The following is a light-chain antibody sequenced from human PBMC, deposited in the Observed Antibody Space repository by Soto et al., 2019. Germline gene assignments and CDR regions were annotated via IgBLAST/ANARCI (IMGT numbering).Light chain of an antibody. Sequence: QSVLTQPPSVSGAPGQRVTISCTGSSSNIGAGYDVHWYQQLPGTAPKLLIYGSKIRPSGVPDRSSASKSGTSASLPITGLQPEDEAHYYCQSYASSLSAVFGGGTTLTVF. J-gene: IGLJ7*01. CDR3: QSYASSLSAV. CDR2: GSK. V-gene: IGLV1-40*01. CDR1: SSNIGAGYD.